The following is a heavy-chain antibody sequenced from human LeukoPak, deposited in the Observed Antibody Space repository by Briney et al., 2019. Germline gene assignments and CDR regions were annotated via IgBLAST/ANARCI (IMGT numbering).Heavy chain of an antibody. Sequence: GGSLRLSCAASGFTFDDYTMHWVRQAPGKGLEWVSLISWDGGSTYYADSVKGRFTISRDNSKNSLYLQMNSLRTEDTALYYCAKDPMVRGVIGHFQHWGQGTLVTVSS. CDR3: AKDPMVRGVIGHFQH. CDR2: ISWDGGST. J-gene: IGHJ1*01. D-gene: IGHD3-10*01. CDR1: GFTFDDYT. V-gene: IGHV3-43*01.